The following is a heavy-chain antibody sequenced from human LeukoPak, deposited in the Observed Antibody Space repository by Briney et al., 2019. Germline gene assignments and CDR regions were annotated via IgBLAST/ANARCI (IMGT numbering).Heavy chain of an antibody. J-gene: IGHJ6*03. Sequence: GGSLRLSCEASGVTFGSFVMSWVRQAPGKGVEWGSGIIGSCYYTYYPDPVKRRFTISRDNSKNTLYIQLNNLRAEDTALYFCAKDGSWGDYQFYFYMDVWGKGTTVTVSS. CDR3: AKDGSWGDYQFYFYMDV. CDR1: GVTFGSFV. D-gene: IGHD3-16*01. V-gene: IGHV3-23*01. CDR2: IIGSCYYT.